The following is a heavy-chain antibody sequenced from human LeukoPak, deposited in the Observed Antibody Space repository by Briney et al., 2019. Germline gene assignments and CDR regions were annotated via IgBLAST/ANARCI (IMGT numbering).Heavy chain of an antibody. V-gene: IGHV1-8*01. CDR3: ARGRPTFGYCSGGSCYSVASYFDY. CDR1: GYTCTSYD. Sequence: ASVKVSCKASGYTCTSYDINWVRQATGQGLEWMGWMNPNSGNTGYAQKFQGRVTMTRNTSISTAYMGLSSLRSEDTAVYYCARGRPTFGYCSGGSCYSVASYFDYWGQGTLVTVSS. CDR2: MNPNSGNT. D-gene: IGHD2-15*01. J-gene: IGHJ4*02.